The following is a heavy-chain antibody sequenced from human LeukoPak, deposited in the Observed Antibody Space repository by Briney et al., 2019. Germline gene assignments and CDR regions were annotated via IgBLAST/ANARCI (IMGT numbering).Heavy chain of an antibody. CDR1: GYSFNSYW. D-gene: IGHD4/OR15-4a*01. CDR2: IFPGESDT. Sequence: GESLKISCKTSGYSFNSYWIGWVRQIPGKGLEWMGIIFPGESDTRYSPSFQGQVTISVDKSISTAYLQWRSLKASDTAMYYCARRRGAVLTPFNNWGQGTLVTVSS. CDR3: ARRRGAVLTPFNN. J-gene: IGHJ4*02. V-gene: IGHV5-51*01.